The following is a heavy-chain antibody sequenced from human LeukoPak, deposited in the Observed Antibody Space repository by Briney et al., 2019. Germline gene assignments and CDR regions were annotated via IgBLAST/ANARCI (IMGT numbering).Heavy chain of an antibody. CDR1: GYTFTGYY. V-gene: IGHV1-2*02. Sequence: ASVKVSCKASGYTFTGYYMHWVRQAPGQGLEWMGWINPNSGGTNYAQKFQGRVTMSRDTSISTAYMELSRLRSDDTAVYYCAIGPRRSWFGTIQAVDYWGQGTLVTVSS. D-gene: IGHD3-10*01. CDR3: AIGPRRSWFGTIQAVDY. J-gene: IGHJ4*02. CDR2: INPNSGGT.